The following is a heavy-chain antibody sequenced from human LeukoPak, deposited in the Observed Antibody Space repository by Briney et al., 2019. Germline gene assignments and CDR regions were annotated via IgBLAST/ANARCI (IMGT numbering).Heavy chain of an antibody. J-gene: IGHJ4*02. CDR3: AREFHYAILTGYSAYFDS. CDR1: GGSFSGYY. V-gene: IGHV4-34*01. CDR2: INHSGST. D-gene: IGHD3-9*01. Sequence: PSETLSLTCAVYGGSFSGYYWSWIRQPPGKGLEWIGEINHSGSTNYNPSLKSRVTISVDTSKNQFSLKLRSVTAADTAVYYCAREFHYAILTGYSAYFDSWGQGTLVTVSS.